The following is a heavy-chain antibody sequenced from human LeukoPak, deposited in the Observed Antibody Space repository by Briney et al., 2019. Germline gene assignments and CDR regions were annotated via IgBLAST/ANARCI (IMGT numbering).Heavy chain of an antibody. CDR2: ISGSGGTT. CDR1: GFTFSSYG. D-gene: IGHD5-18*01. Sequence: PGESLRLSCAASGFTFSSYGMSWVREAPGKGLEWVSSISGSGGTTHYADSMKGRFTISRDNSKNTLYLQMNSLRADDTAVYSCAKDPPTVMANAFHIWGQGTMVTVS. CDR3: AKDPPTVMANAFHI. J-gene: IGHJ3*02. V-gene: IGHV3-23*01.